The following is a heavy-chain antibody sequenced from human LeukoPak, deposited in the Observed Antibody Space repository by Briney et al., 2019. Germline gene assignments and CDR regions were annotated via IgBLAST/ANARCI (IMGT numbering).Heavy chain of an antibody. V-gene: IGHV1-18*01. CDR1: GYSFTGYG. CDR2: ISPYNGNT. J-gene: IGHJ4*02. D-gene: IGHD3-9*01. CDR3: ARDLRYFDWSRDYFDY. Sequence: GASVKVSCRASGYSFTGYGISWVRQAPGQGLEWMGWISPYNGNTNYPQKFQGRVTMTTDTSTSTAYMELRSLRSDDTAVYYCARDLRYFDWSRDYFDYWGQGTLVTVSS.